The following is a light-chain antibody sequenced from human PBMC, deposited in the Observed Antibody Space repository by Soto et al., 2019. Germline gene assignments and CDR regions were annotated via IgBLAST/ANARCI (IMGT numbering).Light chain of an antibody. Sequence: QSVLTQPRSVSGPPGQSVSISCSGTSSDVGTYNYVSWYQQHPGKAPKLMIYDVSKRPSGVPDRFSGSKSGNTASLTISGLRAEDEADYYCCSYAGGYTHAVFGGGTKLTVL. J-gene: IGLJ2*01. CDR1: SSDVGTYNY. CDR2: DVS. V-gene: IGLV2-11*01. CDR3: CSYAGGYTHAV.